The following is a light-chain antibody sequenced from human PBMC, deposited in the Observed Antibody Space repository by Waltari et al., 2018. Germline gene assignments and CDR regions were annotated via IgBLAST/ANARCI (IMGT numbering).Light chain of an antibody. J-gene: IGLJ3*02. CDR2: GQN. Sequence: SSELTQDPAVSVALGQTARITCQGDSLRGHYASWYQQKPGQAPILVIYGQNHRPSGIPVRFSGSGSGDTTSLTITGTQAEDEADYYCKSRNNDRGVFGGGTKLTVL. CDR3: KSRNNDRGV. V-gene: IGLV3-19*01. CDR1: SLRGHY.